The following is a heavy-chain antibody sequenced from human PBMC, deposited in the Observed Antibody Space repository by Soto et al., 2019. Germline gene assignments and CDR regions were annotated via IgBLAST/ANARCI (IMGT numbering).Heavy chain of an antibody. CDR2: ISGSGGNT. CDR1: GFIFSTYA. Sequence: EVQLLESGGGLVQPGGSVRLSCAASGFIFSTYAMTWVRQAPGKGLEWVSVISGSGGNTYYADSVKGRFTISRDNSKITLYLQLHSVRAEATAVYFCARDTFVYGDYAAHWVQGNLVTVAS. D-gene: IGHD4-17*01. V-gene: IGHV3-23*01. CDR3: ARDTFVYGDYAAH. J-gene: IGHJ4*02.